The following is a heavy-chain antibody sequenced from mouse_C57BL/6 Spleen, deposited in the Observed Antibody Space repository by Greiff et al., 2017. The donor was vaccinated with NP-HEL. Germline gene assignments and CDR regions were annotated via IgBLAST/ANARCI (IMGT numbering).Heavy chain of an antibody. J-gene: IGHJ4*01. CDR1: GYTFTSYW. CDR3: ARVYGNFLGDY. Sequence: QVQLQQSGAELVKPGASVKMSCKASGYTFTSYWITWVKQRPGQGLEWIGDIYPGSGSTNYNEKFKSKATLTVDTSSSTAYMQLSSLTSEDSAVYYCARVYGNFLGDYWGQGTSVTVSS. CDR2: IYPGSGST. V-gene: IGHV1-55*01. D-gene: IGHD2-1*01.